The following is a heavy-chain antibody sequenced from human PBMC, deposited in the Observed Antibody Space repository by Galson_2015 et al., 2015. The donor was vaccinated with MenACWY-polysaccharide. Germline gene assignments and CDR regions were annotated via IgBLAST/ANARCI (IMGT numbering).Heavy chain of an antibody. D-gene: IGHD2-15*01. CDR3: TKAGAKYCRGSSCYFNRFDP. CDR1: GFSFNIHW. J-gene: IGHJ5*02. CDR2: INADGSAT. Sequence: SLRLSCAASGFSFNIHWMHWVRHAPGKGLVWVSRINADGSATDYADSVRGRFTISRDNAKNTLYLEMNSLRAEDTAVYYCTKAGAKYCRGSSCYFNRFDPWGQGTLVTVSS. V-gene: IGHV3-74*01.